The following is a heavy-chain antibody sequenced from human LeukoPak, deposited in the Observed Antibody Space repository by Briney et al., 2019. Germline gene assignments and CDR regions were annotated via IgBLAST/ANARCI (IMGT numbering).Heavy chain of an antibody. CDR1: GDSVSSINGA. V-gene: IGHV6-1*01. CDR2: TYYRSKWYS. CDR3: ARDVATTGWYTFDY. Sequence: SQTLSVTCAISGDSVSSINGAWNWVRQSPSRGLEWLGRTYYRSKWYSDYAVPIQGRISINPDTSKNQFTLHLFSVTPDDTAVYYCARDVATTGWYTFDYWGQGTPVTVSS. J-gene: IGHJ4*02. D-gene: IGHD6-19*01.